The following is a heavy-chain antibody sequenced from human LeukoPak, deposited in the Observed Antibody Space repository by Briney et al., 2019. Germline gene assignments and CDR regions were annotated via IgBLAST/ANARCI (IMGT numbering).Heavy chain of an antibody. D-gene: IGHD6-19*01. V-gene: IGHV1-2*02. CDR2: INPNSGGT. CDR3: ATSSGWKSNIDY. J-gene: IGHJ4*02. Sequence: ASVKVSCKASGYTFTGYFMHWVRQAPGQGLEWMGWINPNSGGTNYAQKFQGRVTMTRDTSISTAYMELSRLRSDDTAVFYCATSSGWKSNIDYWGQGTLVTVSS. CDR1: GYTFTGYF.